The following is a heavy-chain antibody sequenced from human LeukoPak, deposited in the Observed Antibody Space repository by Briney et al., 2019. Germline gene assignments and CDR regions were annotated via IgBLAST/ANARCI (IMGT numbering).Heavy chain of an antibody. CDR2: ISYDGSNK. J-gene: IGHJ3*02. CDR3: AKDSSYYDILAWAFDI. CDR1: GFTFSSYG. D-gene: IGHD3-9*01. V-gene: IGHV3-30*18. Sequence: PGGSLRLSCAASGFTFSSYGMHWVRQAPGKGLEWVAVISYDGSNKYYADSVKGRFTISRDNSKNTLYLQMNSLRAEDTAVYYCAKDSSYYDILAWAFDIWGQGTMVTVSS.